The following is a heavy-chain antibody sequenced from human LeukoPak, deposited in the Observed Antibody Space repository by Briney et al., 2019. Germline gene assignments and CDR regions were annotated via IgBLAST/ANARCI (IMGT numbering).Heavy chain of an antibody. CDR3: ARDIPFDFGVATFDY. CDR1: GFTFSSYS. J-gene: IGHJ4*02. CDR2: ISSSSSYI. D-gene: IGHD3-3*01. Sequence: AGGSLRLSCAASGFTFSSYSMNWVRQAPGKGLEWVSSISSSSSYIYYADSVKGRFTISRDNAKNSLYLQMNSLRAEDTAVYYCARDIPFDFGVATFDYWGQGTLVTVSS. V-gene: IGHV3-21*01.